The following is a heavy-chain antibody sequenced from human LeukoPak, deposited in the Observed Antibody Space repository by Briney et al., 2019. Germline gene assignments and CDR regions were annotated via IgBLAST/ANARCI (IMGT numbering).Heavy chain of an antibody. J-gene: IGHJ4*02. Sequence: TTSETLSLTCTVSGGSISSGSYYWSWIRQPAVKGLEWIGRIYTSGSTNYNPSLKSRVTISVDTSKNQFSLKLSSVTAADTAVYYCATEIQNIAGRVYWGQGTLVTVSS. V-gene: IGHV4-61*02. CDR1: GGSISSGSYY. CDR2: IYTSGST. CDR3: ATEIQNIAGRVY. D-gene: IGHD6-6*01.